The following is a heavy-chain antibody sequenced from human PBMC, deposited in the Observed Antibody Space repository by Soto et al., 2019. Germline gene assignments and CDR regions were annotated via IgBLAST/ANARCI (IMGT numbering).Heavy chain of an antibody. CDR2: IIPIFDIT. CDR1: GGTFRSYS. Sequence: QVQLVQSGAEVKKPGSSVKVSCKASGGTFRSYSISWVRQAPGQGLEWMGGIIPIFDITNYAQKFQGRVTFPADNPTSTATMKLSSRDSADTPVYYCARPGGGVSSSTPHYYSAWDVWGKGTTVTV. D-gene: IGHD3-16*01. J-gene: IGHJ6*04. CDR3: ARPGGGVSSSTPHYYSAWDV. V-gene: IGHV1-69*17.